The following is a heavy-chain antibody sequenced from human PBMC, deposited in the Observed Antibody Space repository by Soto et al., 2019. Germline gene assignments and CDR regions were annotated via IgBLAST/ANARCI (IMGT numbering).Heavy chain of an antibody. CDR1: GFTFSSYG. J-gene: IGHJ4*02. CDR3: AKDRRDSSGYYFDY. V-gene: IGHV3-30*18. CDR2: ISYDGSNK. D-gene: IGHD3-22*01. Sequence: GGSLRLSCAASGFTFSSYGMHWVRQAPGKGLEWVAVISYDGSNKYYADSVKGRFTISRDNSKNTLYLQMNSLRAEDTAVYYCAKDRRDSSGYYFDYWGQGTLVTVSS.